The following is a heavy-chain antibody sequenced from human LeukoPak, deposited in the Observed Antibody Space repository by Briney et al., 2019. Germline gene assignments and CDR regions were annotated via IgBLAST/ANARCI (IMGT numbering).Heavy chain of an antibody. CDR2: INPNSGGT. J-gene: IGHJ4*02. CDR3: ARDRELRLGFYY. V-gene: IGHV1-2*02. Sequence: ASVKVSCKASGYTFTGYYMHWVRQAPGQGLEWMGWINPNSGGTNYAQKFQGRVTMTRDTSISTAYMELSRLRSYDPAAYYCARDRELRLGFYYLGQGTLVTVSS. CDR1: GYTFTGYY. D-gene: IGHD1-7*01.